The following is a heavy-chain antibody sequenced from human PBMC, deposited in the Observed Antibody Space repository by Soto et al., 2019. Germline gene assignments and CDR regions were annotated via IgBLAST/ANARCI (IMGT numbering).Heavy chain of an antibody. V-gene: IGHV4-31*03. J-gene: IGHJ4*02. CDR3: AREPLK. Sequence: QVQLQESGPGLVKPSQTLSLTCTVSGGSISSGGYYWSWIRQHPGKRLEWIGYIYYSGSTYYNPSLESRVTISVDTSKNQYYLNLSSVTDAVTAVYYCAREPLKWGQGTLVTIST. CDR2: IYYSGST. CDR1: GGSISSGGYY.